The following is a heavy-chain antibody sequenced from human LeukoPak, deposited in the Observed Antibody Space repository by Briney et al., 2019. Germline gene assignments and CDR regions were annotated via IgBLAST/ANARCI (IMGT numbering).Heavy chain of an antibody. J-gene: IGHJ4*02. Sequence: PGGSLRLSCAASGFTFSSYAMSWVRQAPGKGLEWVSAISGSGGSTYYADSVKGRFTISRDNAKNSLYLQMNSLRAEDTAVYYCARDIAVVDYWGQGTLVTVSS. V-gene: IGHV3-23*01. CDR2: ISGSGGST. D-gene: IGHD6-19*01. CDR3: ARDIAVVDY. CDR1: GFTFSSYA.